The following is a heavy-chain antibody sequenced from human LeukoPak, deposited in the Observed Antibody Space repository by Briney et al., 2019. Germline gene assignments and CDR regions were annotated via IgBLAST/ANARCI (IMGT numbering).Heavy chain of an antibody. Sequence: GGSLRLSCAASGFTFSSYGMHWVRQAPGKGLEWVAVIWYDGSNKYYADSVKGRFTISRDNSKNTLYLQMNSLRAEDTAVYYCARETTIYCSGGSCYSALDYWGQGTLVTVSS. CDR2: IWYDGSNK. V-gene: IGHV3-30*19. CDR3: ARETTIYCSGGSCYSALDY. J-gene: IGHJ4*02. CDR1: GFTFSSYG. D-gene: IGHD2-15*01.